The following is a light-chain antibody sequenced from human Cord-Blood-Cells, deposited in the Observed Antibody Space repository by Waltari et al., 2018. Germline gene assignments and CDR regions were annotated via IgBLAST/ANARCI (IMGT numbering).Light chain of an antibody. V-gene: IGKV3-11*01. J-gene: IGKJ4*01. CDR3: QQRSNWPLT. CDR1: QSVSRY. Sequence: EIVLTQSPATLSVSPGERATLSCRASQSVSRYLAWYHQKPSQAPRVLIYDASNRATGIPARFSGSGSGTDFTLTISSLEPEDFAVYYCQQRSNWPLTFGGVTKVEIK. CDR2: DAS.